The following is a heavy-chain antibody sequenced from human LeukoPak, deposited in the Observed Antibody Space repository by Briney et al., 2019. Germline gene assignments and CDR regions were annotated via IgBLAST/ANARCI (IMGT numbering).Heavy chain of an antibody. CDR2: INPNSGGT. CDR3: ARDPIAAAVQGWFDP. J-gene: IGHJ5*02. Sequence: ASVKVSCKASGYTFTGYYMHWVRQATGQGLEWMGWINPNSGGTNYAQKFQGRVTMTRDTSISTAYMELSRLRSDDTAVYYCARDPIAAAVQGWFDPWGQGTLVTVSS. CDR1: GYTFTGYY. V-gene: IGHV1-2*02. D-gene: IGHD6-13*01.